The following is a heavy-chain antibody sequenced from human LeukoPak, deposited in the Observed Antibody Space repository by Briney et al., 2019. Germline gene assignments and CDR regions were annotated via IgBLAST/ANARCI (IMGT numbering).Heavy chain of an antibody. D-gene: IGHD3-22*01. CDR3: AKDSRPYITMIVVVITRLFDY. CDR2: ISYDGSNK. V-gene: IGHV3-30*18. Sequence: GRSLRLSCAASGFTFSSYGVHWVRQAPGKGLEWVAVISYDGSNKYYADSVKGRFTISRDNSKNTLYLQMNSLRAEDTAVYYCAKDSRPYITMIVVVITRLFDYWGQGTLVTVSS. J-gene: IGHJ4*02. CDR1: GFTFSSYG.